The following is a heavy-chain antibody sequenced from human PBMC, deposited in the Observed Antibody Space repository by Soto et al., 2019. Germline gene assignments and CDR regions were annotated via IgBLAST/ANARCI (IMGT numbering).Heavy chain of an antibody. CDR2: INAGNGNT. J-gene: IGHJ6*03. V-gene: IGHV1-3*01. CDR3: ARQGLGEFGAPTSYYYYYYYMDV. CDR1: GYTFTSYA. Sequence: ASVKVSCKASGYTFTSYAMHWVRQAPGQRLEWMGWINAGNGNTKYSQKFQGRVTITRDTSASTAYMELSSLRSEDTAVYYCARQGLGEFGAPTSYYYYYYYMDVWGKGTTVTVSS. D-gene: IGHD3-16*01.